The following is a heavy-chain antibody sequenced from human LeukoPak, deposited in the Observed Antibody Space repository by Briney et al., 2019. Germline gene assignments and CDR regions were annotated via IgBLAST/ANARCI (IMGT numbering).Heavy chain of an antibody. V-gene: IGHV3-23*01. CDR3: AKGGLGCSSTSCFDY. J-gene: IGHJ4*02. CDR1: GLTFSSYA. Sequence: GSLRLSCAASGLTFSSYAMSRVRQAPGKGLEWVSAISGSGGSTYYADSVKGRFTISRDNSKNTLYLQMNSLRVEDTAVYYCAKGGLGCSSTSCFDYWGQGTLVTVSS. CDR2: ISGSGGST. D-gene: IGHD2-2*01.